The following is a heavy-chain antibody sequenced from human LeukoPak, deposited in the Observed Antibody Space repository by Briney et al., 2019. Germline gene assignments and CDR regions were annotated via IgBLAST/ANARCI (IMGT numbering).Heavy chain of an antibody. CDR2: ISYDGSNK. J-gene: IGHJ4*02. CDR1: GFTFSSYG. Sequence: RGSLRLSCAASGFTFSSYGMHWVRQAPGKGLEWVAVISYDGSNKYYADSVKDRFTISRDNSKNTLYLQMNSLRAEDTAVYYCAKVDSGYVSSTEYCSGGSCSFDYWGQGTLVTVSS. D-gene: IGHD2-15*01. CDR3: AKVDSGYVSSTEYCSGGSCSFDY. V-gene: IGHV3-30*18.